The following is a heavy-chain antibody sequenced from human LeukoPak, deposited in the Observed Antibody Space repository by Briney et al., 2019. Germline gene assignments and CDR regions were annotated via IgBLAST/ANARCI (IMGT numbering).Heavy chain of an antibody. CDR1: GFTFSSYA. CDR2: ISGSGGST. V-gene: IGHV3-23*01. CDR3: AKGYDSSGYYNKRPDY. J-gene: IGHJ4*02. D-gene: IGHD3-22*01. Sequence: GGSLRLSCAASGFTFSSYAMSWVRQAPGKGLEWVSAISGSGGSTYYADSVKGRFTTSRDNSKNTLYLQMNSLRAEDTAVYYCAKGYDSSGYYNKRPDYWGQGTLVTVSS.